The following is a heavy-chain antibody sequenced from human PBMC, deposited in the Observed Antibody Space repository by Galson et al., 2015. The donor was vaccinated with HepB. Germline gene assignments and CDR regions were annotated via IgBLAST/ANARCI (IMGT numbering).Heavy chain of an antibody. CDR3: ARRLVVVATTDTFDI. CDR1: GYSFTSYW. Sequence: QSGAEVKKPGESLRISCQGSGYSFTSYWISWVRQIPGKGLEWMGRIDPSDSYTNYSPSFQGHVTISADKSISTAYLQWSSLKASDTAMYYCARRLVVVATTDTFDIWGQGTMVTVSS. V-gene: IGHV5-10-1*01. CDR2: IDPSDSYT. J-gene: IGHJ3*02. D-gene: IGHD2-15*01.